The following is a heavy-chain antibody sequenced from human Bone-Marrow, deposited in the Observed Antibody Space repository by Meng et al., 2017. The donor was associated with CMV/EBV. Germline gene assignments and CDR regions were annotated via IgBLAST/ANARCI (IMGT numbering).Heavy chain of an antibody. V-gene: IGHV3-13*01. CDR3: ARARSPTHFDD. J-gene: IGHJ4*02. Sequence: GESLKISCTATGFTFSTYNFHWVRQPTGKGLEWVSSIGTVGDTYSIGSVKGRFIISREDAKNSVYLQMNGLRDGDTGPYDCARARSPTHFDDWGQGTLVTVSS. CDR1: GFTFSTYN. CDR2: IGTVGDT.